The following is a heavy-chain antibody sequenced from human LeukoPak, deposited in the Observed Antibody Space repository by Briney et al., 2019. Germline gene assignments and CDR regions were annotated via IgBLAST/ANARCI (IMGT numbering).Heavy chain of an antibody. J-gene: IGHJ5*02. Sequence: SETLSLTCAVYGGSFSGYYWSWIRQPPGKGLEWIGEINHSGSTNYNPSLKSRVTISVDTSKNRFSLKLSSVTAADTAVYYCAREDYDYVWGSYSQRRWFDPWGQGTLVTVSS. V-gene: IGHV4-34*01. CDR1: GGSFSGYY. CDR3: AREDYDYVWGSYSQRRWFDP. CDR2: INHSGST. D-gene: IGHD3-16*01.